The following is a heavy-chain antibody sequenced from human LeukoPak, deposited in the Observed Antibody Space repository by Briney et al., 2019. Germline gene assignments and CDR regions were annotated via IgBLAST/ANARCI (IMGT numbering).Heavy chain of an antibody. V-gene: IGHV4-39*01. D-gene: IGHD6-13*01. Sequence: SETLSLTCTVSGASISSTTYFWGWIRQPPGKGLEWIGSIYYSGSPYYNPSLKSRVTISVDTSKNQLSLRLSSVTAADTAVYYCARHWSWYVDYWGQGTLVTVSS. CDR1: GASISSTTYF. CDR3: ARHWSWYVDY. CDR2: IYYSGSP. J-gene: IGHJ4*02.